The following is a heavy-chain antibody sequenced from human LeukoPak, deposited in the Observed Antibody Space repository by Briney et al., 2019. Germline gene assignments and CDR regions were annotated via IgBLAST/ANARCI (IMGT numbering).Heavy chain of an antibody. Sequence: AASVTVSFTCSGYTFTNYGISWVRQAPGQGLEGMGWISDYNSNINYGPRLQGRVAMTTEASTRTAYMELRRLGSDDTAVYYSARGSILVRGATDYWGEGALVTVSS. V-gene: IGHV1-18*01. J-gene: IGHJ4*02. D-gene: IGHD3-10*01. CDR3: ARGSILVRGATDY. CDR2: ISDYNSNI. CDR1: GYTFTNYG.